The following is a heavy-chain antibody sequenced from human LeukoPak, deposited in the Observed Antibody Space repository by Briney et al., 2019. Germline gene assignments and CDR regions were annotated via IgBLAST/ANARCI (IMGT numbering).Heavy chain of an antibody. V-gene: IGHV4-59*12. CDR2: IYYSGST. D-gene: IGHD6-6*01. Sequence: SETLSLTCTVSGGSISSYYWSWIRQPPGKGLEWIGYIYYSGSTNYNPSLKSRVTISVYTSKNQFSLKLRSVTAADTAVYYCARLRVAARPFNWFDPWGQGTLVTVSS. CDR1: GGSISSYY. CDR3: ARLRVAARPFNWFDP. J-gene: IGHJ5*02.